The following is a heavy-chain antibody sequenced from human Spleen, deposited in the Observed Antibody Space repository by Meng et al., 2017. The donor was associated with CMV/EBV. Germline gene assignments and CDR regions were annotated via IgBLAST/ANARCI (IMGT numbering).Heavy chain of an antibody. CDR2: IKNKADGGTT. D-gene: IGHD3-16*01. Sequence: GESLKISCAASGFTFSSYAMRWVRQAPGKGLEWVGRIKNKADGGTTDYAAPVKGRFTISRDDSKTTLYLQMTILKTEDTAVYYCATDWGGYWGQGTLVTVSS. J-gene: IGHJ4*02. V-gene: IGHV3-15*01. CDR1: GFTFSSYA. CDR3: ATDWGGY.